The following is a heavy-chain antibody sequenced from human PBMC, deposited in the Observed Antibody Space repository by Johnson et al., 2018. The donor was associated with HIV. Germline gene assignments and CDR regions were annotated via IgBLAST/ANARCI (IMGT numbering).Heavy chain of an antibody. D-gene: IGHD3-16*02. CDR3: TTAIVIDAFDI. V-gene: IGHV3-7*03. CDR1: GFTFSSYW. J-gene: IGHJ3*02. CDR2: INRDGSDK. Sequence: VQLVESGGGLVLPGGSLRLSCVGSGFTFSSYWMSWVRQAPGKGLEWVANINRDGSDKYYVDSVKGRFTISRDNAQDSLYLQMNSLTTDDTAVYYCTTAIVIDAFDIWGQGTMVTVSS.